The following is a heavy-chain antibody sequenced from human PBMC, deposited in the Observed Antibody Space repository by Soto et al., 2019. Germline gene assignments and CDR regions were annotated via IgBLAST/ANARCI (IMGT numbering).Heavy chain of an antibody. V-gene: IGHV3-15*07. CDR2: IKSKTDGGTT. CDR1: GFTFSNAW. CDR3: VKQLRTEAYGMGV. Sequence: PGGSLRLSCAASGFTFSNAWMNWVRQAPGKGLEWVGRIKSKTDGGTTDYAAPVKGRFTISRDDSKNTLYLQMNSLKTEDTAVYYCVKQLRTEAYGMGVWGQGTTVTVSS. J-gene: IGHJ6*02. D-gene: IGHD5-18*01.